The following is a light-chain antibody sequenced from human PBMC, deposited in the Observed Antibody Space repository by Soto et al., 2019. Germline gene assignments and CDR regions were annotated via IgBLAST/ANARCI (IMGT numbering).Light chain of an antibody. V-gene: IGKV3-11*01. CDR1: QTVTSS. CDR2: AAS. J-gene: IGKJ1*01. CDR3: QPRHTWPRS. Sequence: IVLTQSPATLSLSPWERATLSCRASQTVTSSLAWYQQKPGQAPRLLIYAASNRATDIPARFSGSGSGTDFTLTISSLESEDFAVYYCQPRHTWPRSFGQGTKVEVK.